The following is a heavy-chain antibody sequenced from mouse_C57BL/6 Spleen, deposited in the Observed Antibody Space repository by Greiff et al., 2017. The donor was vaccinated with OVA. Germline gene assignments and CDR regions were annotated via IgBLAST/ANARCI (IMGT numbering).Heavy chain of an antibody. CDR2: IDPSDSYT. D-gene: IGHD2-4*01. CDR3: ARHYEYSRQTWYFDV. J-gene: IGHJ1*03. Sequence: QVQLQQPGAELVMPGASVKLSCKASGYTFTSYWMNWVKQRPGQGLEWIGEIDPSDSYTNYNQKFKGKSTLTVDKSSSTAYMQLSSLTSEDSAVYYWARHYEYSRQTWYFDVWGTGTTVTVSS. CDR1: GYTFTSYW. V-gene: IGHV1-69*01.